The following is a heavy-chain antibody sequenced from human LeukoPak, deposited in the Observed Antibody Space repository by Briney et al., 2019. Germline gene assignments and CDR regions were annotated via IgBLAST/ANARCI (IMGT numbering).Heavy chain of an antibody. Sequence: SETLSLTCSVSGGSISSSSYYWGWIRQPPGKGLQWIGSIHYSGTTYYNPSLKSRVTISVDTSKNQFSLKLSSVTAADTAVYYCARLPGSYDSSGYYQAHFDYWGQGTLVTVSS. V-gene: IGHV4-39*01. CDR3: ARLPGSYDSSGYYQAHFDY. J-gene: IGHJ4*02. CDR2: IHYSGTT. CDR1: GGSISSSSYY. D-gene: IGHD3-22*01.